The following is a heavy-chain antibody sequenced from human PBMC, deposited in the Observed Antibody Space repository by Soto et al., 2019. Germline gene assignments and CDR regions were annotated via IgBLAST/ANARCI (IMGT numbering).Heavy chain of an antibody. V-gene: IGHV1-69*06. CDR2: IIPIFDTP. CDR1: GGIFSSFT. Sequence: QVQLVQSGAEAGKPGSSVKVSCRASGGIFSSFTISWVRQAPGQGLEWLGGIIPIFDTPTYAQNFQGRVTITADKCTNTVSMEHSSITSEEKAVCYCAAHGATTMGRGAMKRYYYVMDVWGQGTTVTVSS. J-gene: IGHJ6*02. D-gene: IGHD3-10*01. CDR3: AAHGATTMGRGAMKRYYYVMDV.